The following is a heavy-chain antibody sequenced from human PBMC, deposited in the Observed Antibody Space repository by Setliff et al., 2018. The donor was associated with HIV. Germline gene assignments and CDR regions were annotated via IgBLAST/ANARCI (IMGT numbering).Heavy chain of an antibody. CDR1: GDSISRRIYY. J-gene: IGHJ5*02. D-gene: IGHD2-2*01. Sequence: PSETLSLTCTVSGDSISRRIYYWGWIRQPPGKGLEWIGNFYYSGSSHYNPSLKSRVTISVDTSKNQFSLKLISVSAADTAVYYCAKLLPAADMAREIDPWGQGTLVTVSS. CDR3: AKLLPAADMAREIDP. CDR2: FYYSGSS. V-gene: IGHV4-39*01.